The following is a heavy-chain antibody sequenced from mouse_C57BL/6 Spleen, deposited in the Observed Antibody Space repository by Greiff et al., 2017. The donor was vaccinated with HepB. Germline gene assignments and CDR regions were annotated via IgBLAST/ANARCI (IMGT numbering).Heavy chain of an antibody. J-gene: IGHJ4*01. CDR3: ARKGIYGSDAMDY. CDR1: GYTFTSYW. D-gene: IGHD1-1*01. CDR2: IHPNSGST. V-gene: IGHV1-64*01. Sequence: VQLQQSGAELVKPGASVKLSCKASGYTFTSYWMHWVKQRPGQGLEWIGMIHPNSGSTNYNEKFKSKATLTVDKSSSTAYMQLSSLTSEDSAVYYCARKGIYGSDAMDYWGQGTSVTVSS.